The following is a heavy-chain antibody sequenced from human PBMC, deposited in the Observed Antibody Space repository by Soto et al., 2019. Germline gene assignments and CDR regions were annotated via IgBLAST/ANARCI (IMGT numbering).Heavy chain of an antibody. J-gene: IGHJ6*03. V-gene: IGHV1-69*02. Sequence: ASVKVSCKASGGTFSSYTISWVRQAPGEGLGWMGRIIPILGIANYAQKFQGRVTITADKSTSTAYMELSSLRSEDTAVYYCARARSTTGRGMGLCGTVYTRYYYMSVCGKGTTVTVAS. CDR1: GGTFSSYT. D-gene: IGHD1-1*01. CDR2: IIPILGIA. CDR3: ARARSTTGRGMGLCGTVYTRYYYMSV.